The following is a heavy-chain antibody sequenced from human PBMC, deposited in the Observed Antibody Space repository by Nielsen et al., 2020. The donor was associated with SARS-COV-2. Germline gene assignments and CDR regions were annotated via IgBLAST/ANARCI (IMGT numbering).Heavy chain of an antibody. V-gene: IGHV7-4-1*01. D-gene: IGHD2-2*01. CDR3: ARDLSSTSWFGRETNWFDP. CDR1: GYTFTSYA. CDR2: INTNTGNP. J-gene: IGHJ5*02. Sequence: ASVKVSCKASGYTFTSYAMNWVRQAPGQGLEWMGWINTNTGNPTYAQGFTGRFVFSLDTSVSTAYLQICSLKAEDTAVYYCARDLSSTSWFGRETNWFDPWGRGTLVTVSS.